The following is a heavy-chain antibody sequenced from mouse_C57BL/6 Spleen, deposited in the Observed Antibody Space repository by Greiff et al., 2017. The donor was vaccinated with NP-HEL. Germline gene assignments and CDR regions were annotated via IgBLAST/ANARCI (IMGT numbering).Heavy chain of an antibody. V-gene: IGHV1-53*01. D-gene: IGHD1-2*01. CDR2: INPSNGGT. CDR3: ARLIEGNYGEGY. Sequence: QVQLKQPGTELVKPGASVKLSCKASGYTFTSYWMHWVKQRPGPGLEWIGNINPSNGGTNYNEKFKSKATLTVDKSSSTAYMQLSSLTSEDSAVYYCARLIEGNYGEGYWGQGTTLTVSS. CDR1: GYTFTSYW. J-gene: IGHJ2*01.